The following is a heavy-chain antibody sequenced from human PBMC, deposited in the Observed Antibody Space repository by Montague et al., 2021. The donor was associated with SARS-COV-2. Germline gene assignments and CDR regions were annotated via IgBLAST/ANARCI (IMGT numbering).Heavy chain of an antibody. D-gene: IGHD2-15*01. CDR1: NASFDNYY. Sequence: SETLSLTCTVSNASFDNYYWSWVRQSPGKGLEYIGYIHYSGRTNYNPSLRSRVTISIDTSKNQFSLTLMSVTAAETAIYFCARRIVTYYWYFDLWGRGTLVTVSS. CDR2: IHYSGRT. V-gene: IGHV4-59*01. CDR3: ARRIVTYYWYFDL. J-gene: IGHJ2*01.